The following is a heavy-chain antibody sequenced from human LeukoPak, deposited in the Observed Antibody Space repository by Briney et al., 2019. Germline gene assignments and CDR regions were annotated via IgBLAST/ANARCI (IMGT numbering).Heavy chain of an antibody. CDR3: AGMVRGKIDY. CDR1: GFTFSSYS. Sequence: GGSLRLSCAASGFTFSSYSVNWVRQAPGKGLEWVSSISSSSSYIYYADSVKGRFTISRDNAKNSLYLQMNSLRAEDTAVYYCAGMVRGKIDYWGQGTLVTVSS. J-gene: IGHJ4*02. V-gene: IGHV3-21*01. D-gene: IGHD3-10*01. CDR2: ISSSSSYI.